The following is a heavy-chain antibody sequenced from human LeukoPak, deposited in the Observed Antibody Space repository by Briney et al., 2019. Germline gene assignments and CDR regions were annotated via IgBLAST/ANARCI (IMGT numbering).Heavy chain of an antibody. J-gene: IGHJ4*02. Sequence: PSETLSLTCTVSGGSINSYYWSWIRQPPGKGLEWIAYISYSGSTNYNPSLKSRVTISIDTSKNQFSLNVKSVTAADTAVYYCARGRRDGYNLGVSFDYWGQGTLVTVSS. CDR1: GGSINSYY. D-gene: IGHD5-24*01. V-gene: IGHV4-59*01. CDR2: ISYSGST. CDR3: ARGRRDGYNLGVSFDY.